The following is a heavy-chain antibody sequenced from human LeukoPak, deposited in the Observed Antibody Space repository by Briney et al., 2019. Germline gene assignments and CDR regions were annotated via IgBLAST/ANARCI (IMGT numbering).Heavy chain of an antibody. V-gene: IGHV3-30*01. CDR3: ARVSCGESGGDCYSGLGDY. J-gene: IGHJ4*02. CDR2: ISYDGSNK. CDR1: GFTFSSYA. D-gene: IGHD2-21*02. Sequence: PGGPLRLSCAASGFTFSSYAMHWVRQAPGKGLEWVAVISYDGSNKYYADSVKGRFTISRDNSKNTLYLQMNSLRAEDTAVYYCARVSCGESGGDCYSGLGDYWGQGTLVTVSS.